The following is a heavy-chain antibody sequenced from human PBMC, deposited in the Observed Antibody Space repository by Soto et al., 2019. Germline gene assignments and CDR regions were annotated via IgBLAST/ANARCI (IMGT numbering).Heavy chain of an antibody. J-gene: IGHJ4*02. CDR3: VGQLTSIYNYFDS. Sequence: SETLSLTCTVSGDPISSATHYWNWIRQHPGKGLEWIGYVSSSGNSYYSPSLKSRVFMSVDTSKNLFSLKLRSVTAADTAIYYCVGQLTSIYNYFDSWGQGTQVTVSS. CDR2: VSSSGNS. CDR1: GDPISSATHY. V-gene: IGHV4-31*03. D-gene: IGHD1-1*01.